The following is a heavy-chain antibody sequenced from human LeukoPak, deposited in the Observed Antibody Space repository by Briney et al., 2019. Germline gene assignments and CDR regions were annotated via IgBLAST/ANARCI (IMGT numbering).Heavy chain of an antibody. CDR2: ISGSGGST. D-gene: IGHD2-2*01. Sequence: GGSLRLSCAASGFTFSNYAVSWVRQAPGKGLEWVSAISGSGGSTYYADSVKGRFTISRDNSKNTLYLQMSSLRAENTAVYYCAKEFYCSTSTCSFDYWGQGALVTVSS. V-gene: IGHV3-23*01. J-gene: IGHJ4*02. CDR3: AKEFYCSTSTCSFDY. CDR1: GFTFSNYA.